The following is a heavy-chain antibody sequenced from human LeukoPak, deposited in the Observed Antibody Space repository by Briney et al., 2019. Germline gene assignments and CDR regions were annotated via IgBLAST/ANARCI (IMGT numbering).Heavy chain of an antibody. CDR3: ARGDYYGSGSYYNDLPIDY. V-gene: IGHV3-66*03. CDR2: IYSCGST. Sequence: PGGSLRLSCAASGFTVSSNYMSWVRQAPGKGLEWVSVIYSCGSTYYADSVKGRFTISRDNSKNTLYLQTNSLRAEDTAMYYCARGDYYGSGSYYNDLPIDYWGQGTLVTVSS. CDR1: GFTVSSNY. J-gene: IGHJ4*02. D-gene: IGHD3-10*01.